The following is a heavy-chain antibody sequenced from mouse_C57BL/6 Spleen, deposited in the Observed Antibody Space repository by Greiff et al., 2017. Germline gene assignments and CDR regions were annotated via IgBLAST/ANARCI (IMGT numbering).Heavy chain of an antibody. Sequence: EVQRVESGGGLVKPGGSLKLSCAASGFTFSSYAMSWVRQTPEKRLEWVATISDGGSYTYYPDNVKGRFTISRDNAKNNLYLQMSHLKSEDTAMYYCARDMVLRAWFAYWGQGTLVTVSA. J-gene: IGHJ3*01. CDR2: ISDGGSYT. CDR3: ARDMVLRAWFAY. D-gene: IGHD1-1*01. V-gene: IGHV5-4*01. CDR1: GFTFSSYA.